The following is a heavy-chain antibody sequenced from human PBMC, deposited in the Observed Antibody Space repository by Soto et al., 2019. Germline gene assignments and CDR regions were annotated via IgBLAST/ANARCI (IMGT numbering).Heavy chain of an antibody. CDR2: INPNSGGT. CDR3: ARLNNDSSSSYNWFDP. D-gene: IGHD6-6*01. Sequence: ASVKVSCKASGYTFTVYFIHWVRQAPGQGLEWMGWINPNSGGTNYAQKFQGWVTMTRDTSINTVYMELSRLRSDDTAVYYCARLNNDSSSSYNWFDPWGQGTLVTVSS. CDR1: GYTFTVYF. J-gene: IGHJ5*02. V-gene: IGHV1-2*04.